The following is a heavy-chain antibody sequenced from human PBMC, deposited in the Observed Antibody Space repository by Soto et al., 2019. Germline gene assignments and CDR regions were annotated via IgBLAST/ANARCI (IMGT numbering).Heavy chain of an antibody. CDR1: GGTFSSYA. Sequence: QVQLVQSGAEVKKPGSSVKVSCKASGGTFSSYAISWVRQAPGQGLEWMGGIIPIFGTANYAQKFQGRVTITADESTSTAYMGLSSLRSEDTAVYYCARVVASIGIAVAVGAFDIWGQGTMVTVSS. CDR3: ARVVASIGIAVAVGAFDI. V-gene: IGHV1-69*01. J-gene: IGHJ3*02. D-gene: IGHD6-19*01. CDR2: IIPIFGTA.